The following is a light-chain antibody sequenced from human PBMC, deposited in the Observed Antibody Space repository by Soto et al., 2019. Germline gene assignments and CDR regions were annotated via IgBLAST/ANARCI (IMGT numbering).Light chain of an antibody. J-gene: IGKJ1*01. CDR3: QQYGSSGT. CDR2: GAS. CDR1: QSVSNNY. V-gene: IGKV3-20*01. Sequence: ILLTQSPCTLSLSPGERATLSCRASQSVSNNYLAWYQQKPGQAPSLLIYGASNRATGIPDTLSGSGSGTDFTLTISRLEPEDFPVYYCQQYGSSGTFGQGTKVDIK.